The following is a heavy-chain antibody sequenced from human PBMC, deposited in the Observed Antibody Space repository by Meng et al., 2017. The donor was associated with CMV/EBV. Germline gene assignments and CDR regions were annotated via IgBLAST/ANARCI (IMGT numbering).Heavy chain of an antibody. CDR2: IKSKIDGGTT. V-gene: IGHV3-15*01. J-gene: IGHJ6*02. CDR3: ITGGSSYYYYYDMDD. CDR1: GFTFSNAW. D-gene: IGHD6-6*01. Sequence: GGSLRLSCAASGFTFSNAWMSWVRQAPGKGLEWVGRIKSKIDGGTTDYAAPVKGRFTISRDDSKNTLYLQMNSLETEDTAVYYCITGGSSYYYYYDMDDWGQGTTVTVSS.